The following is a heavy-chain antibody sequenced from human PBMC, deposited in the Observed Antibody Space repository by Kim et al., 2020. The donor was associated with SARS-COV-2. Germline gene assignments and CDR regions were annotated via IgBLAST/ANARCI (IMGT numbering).Heavy chain of an antibody. D-gene: IGHD3-3*01. Sequence: AQKLQGRVTMMTDTSTNTAYMELRSLTSDDAAVYYCARTPRSYDFLSLDFWGQGTLVTVSS. CDR3: ARTPRSYDFLSLDF. V-gene: IGHV1-18*01. J-gene: IGHJ4*02.